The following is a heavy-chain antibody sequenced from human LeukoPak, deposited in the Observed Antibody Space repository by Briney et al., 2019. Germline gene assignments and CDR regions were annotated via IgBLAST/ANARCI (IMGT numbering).Heavy chain of an antibody. CDR3: ARELVSLGTGYFDL. V-gene: IGHV3-23*01. Sequence: GGSLRLSCEASGFTFGTYGMTWVRQAPGKGLDWVSGITGSSTWTYYADSVRGRFTISRDNSKNTLHLQMNNLTADDTAIYYCARELVSLGTGYFDLWGRGTLVTVSS. J-gene: IGHJ2*01. CDR2: ITGSSTWT. D-gene: IGHD7-27*01. CDR1: GFTFGTYG.